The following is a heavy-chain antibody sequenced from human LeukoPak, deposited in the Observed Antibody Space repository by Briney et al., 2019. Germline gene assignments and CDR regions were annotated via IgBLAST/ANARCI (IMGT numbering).Heavy chain of an antibody. V-gene: IGHV4-59*12. D-gene: IGHD2-15*01. J-gene: IGHJ4*02. CDR1: GGSISSYY. CDR3: AREYCSGGSCRFDY. CDR2: IYYSGST. Sequence: PETLSLTCTVSGGSISSYYWSWIRQPPGKGLEWIGYIYYSGSTNYNPSLKSRVTISVDTSKNQFSLKLSSVTAADTAVYYCAREYCSGGSCRFDYWGQGTLVTVSS.